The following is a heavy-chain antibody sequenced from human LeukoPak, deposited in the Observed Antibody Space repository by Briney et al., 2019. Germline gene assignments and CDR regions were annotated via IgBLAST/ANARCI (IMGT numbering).Heavy chain of an antibody. CDR2: FYNSGSS. V-gene: IGHV4-59*12. Sequence: SETLSLTCTVSGGSISDYYRGWIRQPPGKGLEWIGYFYNSGSSTYNPSLKSRVTMSVDTSKNQFSLKLSSVTAADTAVYYCARDPSIAAHWSFDIWGQGTMVTVSS. J-gene: IGHJ3*02. CDR3: ARDPSIAAHWSFDI. CDR1: GGSISDYY. D-gene: IGHD6-6*01.